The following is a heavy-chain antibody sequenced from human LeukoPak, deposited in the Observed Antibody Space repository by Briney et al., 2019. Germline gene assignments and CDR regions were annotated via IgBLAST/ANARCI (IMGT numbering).Heavy chain of an antibody. D-gene: IGHD2-2*01. Sequence: PGSSLRLSCAASGFTFSNSDMHWVRQAPGKGLEWVAVIWHNGNNKYYGDSVNGRFTISRDNSKNTLHLQMNSLRPEDSAIYYCAKGGHCTSTSCYYFDSWGQGALVTVSA. J-gene: IGHJ4*02. CDR1: GFTFSNSD. CDR2: IWHNGNNK. CDR3: AKGGHCTSTSCYYFDS. V-gene: IGHV3-33*06.